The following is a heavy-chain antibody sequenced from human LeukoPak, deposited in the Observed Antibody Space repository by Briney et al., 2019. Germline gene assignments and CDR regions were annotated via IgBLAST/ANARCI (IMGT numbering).Heavy chain of an antibody. CDR2: IYYSGSS. CDR3: ARVDGSPDY. CDR1: GGSLSGYH. Sequence: SETLSLTCNVSGGSLSGYHWSWIRQPPGKGLEWLGYIYYSGSSNYNPSLRSRVTMSADTSKNQFSLKLSSVTAEDTAVYYCARVDGSPDYWGQGTLVTVSS. D-gene: IGHD2-15*01. J-gene: IGHJ4*02. V-gene: IGHV4-59*01.